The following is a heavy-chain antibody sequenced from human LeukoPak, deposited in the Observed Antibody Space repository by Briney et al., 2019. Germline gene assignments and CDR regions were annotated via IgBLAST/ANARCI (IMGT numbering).Heavy chain of an antibody. V-gene: IGHV4-59*01. CDR1: GGSFSSYY. CDR2: IYYTGST. D-gene: IGHD5-12*01. J-gene: IGHJ2*01. CDR3: ARQGSGSGSPHWYFDL. Sequence: SETLSLTCAVYGGSFSSYYWSWIRQPPGKGLEWIGYIYYTGSTNYNPSLKSRVTISVDTSKNQFSLKLSSVTAADTAVYYCARQGSGSGSPHWYFDLWGRGTLVTVSS.